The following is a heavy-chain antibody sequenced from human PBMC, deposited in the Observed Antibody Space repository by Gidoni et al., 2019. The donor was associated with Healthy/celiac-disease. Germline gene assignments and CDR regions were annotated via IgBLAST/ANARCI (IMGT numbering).Heavy chain of an antibody. CDR2: INHSGST. J-gene: IGHJ4*02. V-gene: IGHV4-34*01. D-gene: IGHD6-19*01. Sequence: QVQLQQWGAGLLKPSETLSLTCAVYGGSFSGYYGSWIRQPPGKGLEWIGEINHSGSTNYNPSLKSRVTISVDTSKNQFSLKLSSVTAADTAVYYCARGGPGYSSGWYRYWGQGTLVTVSS. CDR1: GGSFSGYY. CDR3: ARGGPGYSSGWYRY.